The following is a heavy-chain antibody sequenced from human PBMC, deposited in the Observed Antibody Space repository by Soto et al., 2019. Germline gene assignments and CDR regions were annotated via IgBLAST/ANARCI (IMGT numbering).Heavy chain of an antibody. CDR3: AIIDYGFDY. CDR2: ISYDGSNK. CDR1: GFTFSSYG. Sequence: GGSLRLSCAASGFTFSSYGMHWVRQAPGKGLEWVAVISYDGSNKYYADSVKGRFTISRDNSKNTLYLQMNSLRAEDTAVYYCAIIDYGFDYWGQGTLVTVSS. J-gene: IGHJ4*02. V-gene: IGHV3-30*03. D-gene: IGHD4-17*01.